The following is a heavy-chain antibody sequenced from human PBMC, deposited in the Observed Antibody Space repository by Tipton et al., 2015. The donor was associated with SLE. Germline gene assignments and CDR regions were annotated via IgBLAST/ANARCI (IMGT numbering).Heavy chain of an antibody. CDR2: ISTSGATV. D-gene: IGHD5-18*01. Sequence: SLRLSCATSGFTFSDYCLSWIRQAPGKGLEWISYISTSGATVYYADSVRGRFTISRDNAKNTLYLQMNSLRVEDTAVYYCARVPTMVTGTLGFDYWGQGTLVTVSS. CDR3: ARVPTMVTGTLGFDY. CDR1: GFTFSDYC. J-gene: IGHJ4*02. V-gene: IGHV3-11*04.